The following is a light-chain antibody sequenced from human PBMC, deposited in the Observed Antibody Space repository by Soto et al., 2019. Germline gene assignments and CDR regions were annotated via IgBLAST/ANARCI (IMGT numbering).Light chain of an antibody. V-gene: IGKV1-39*01. J-gene: IGKJ5*01. CDR2: AAS. CDR1: QSISRY. CDR3: QQSYSTPIT. Sequence: DIQMTQSPSSLSASVGDRITITCRASQSISRYLNWYQHKPGKAPKLLINAASSLERGVPSRFSGGGSGTDFTLNISSLQPDDFATYYCQQSYSTPITFGQGTRLEIK.